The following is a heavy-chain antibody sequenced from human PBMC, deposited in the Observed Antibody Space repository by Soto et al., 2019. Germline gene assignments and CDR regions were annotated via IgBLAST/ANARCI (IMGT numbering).Heavy chain of an antibody. CDR3: ARAHSSSWTLSPVYYYYGMDV. CDR1: GYTFTSYD. V-gene: IGHV1-8*01. Sequence: ASVKVSCKASGYTFTSYDINWVRQATGQGLEWMGWMNPNSGNTGYAQKFQGRVTMTRNTSISTAYMELSSLRSEDTAVYYCARAHSSSWTLSPVYYYYGMDVWGQGTTATVSS. J-gene: IGHJ6*02. CDR2: MNPNSGNT. D-gene: IGHD6-13*01.